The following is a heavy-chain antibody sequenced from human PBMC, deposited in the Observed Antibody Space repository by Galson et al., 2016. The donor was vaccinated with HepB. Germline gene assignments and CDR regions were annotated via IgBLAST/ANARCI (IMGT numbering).Heavy chain of an antibody. J-gene: IGHJ4*02. D-gene: IGHD5-24*01. CDR3: ARDGDAYNFDY. Sequence: SLRLSCAASGFTFSSHWMHWVRQAPGKGLVWVSRIKSDERWTSYADSVKGRFTISRDNAMNTLYLQMNSLRAEDTAVYYCARDGDAYNFDYWGQGTLVTVSS. CDR1: GFTFSSHW. V-gene: IGHV3-74*01. CDR2: IKSDERWT.